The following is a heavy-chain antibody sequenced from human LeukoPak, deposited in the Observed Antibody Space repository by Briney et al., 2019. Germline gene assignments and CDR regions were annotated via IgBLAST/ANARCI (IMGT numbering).Heavy chain of an antibody. V-gene: IGHV1-2*06. Sequence: ASVKVSCKASGYAFTGYYMHWVRQAPGQGLEWVGRILPKSGGTTYAQKFQGRVTVTRDTSIGTAYMELSRLTSDDTAVYYCARERGVGDSAFDYWGQGSLVTVSS. CDR2: ILPKSGGT. J-gene: IGHJ4*02. CDR1: GYAFTGYY. D-gene: IGHD2-8*01. CDR3: ARERGVGDSAFDY.